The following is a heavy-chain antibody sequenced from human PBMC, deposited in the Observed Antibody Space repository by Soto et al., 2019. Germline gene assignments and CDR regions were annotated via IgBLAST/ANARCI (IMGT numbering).Heavy chain of an antibody. J-gene: IGHJ6*02. D-gene: IGHD3-10*01. CDR2: INAGNGNT. CDR1: GYTFTSYA. CDR3: ARVHYYGSGSYFPHYYYGMDV. V-gene: IGHV1-3*01. Sequence: XSVKDSCEASGYTFTSYAMHWVRQAPGQRLEWMGWINAGNGNTKYSQKFQGRVTITRDTSASTAYMELSSLRSEDTAVYYCARVHYYGSGSYFPHYYYGMDVWGQGTTVTVSS.